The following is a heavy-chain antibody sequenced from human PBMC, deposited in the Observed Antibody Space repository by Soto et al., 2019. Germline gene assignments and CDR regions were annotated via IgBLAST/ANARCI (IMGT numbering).Heavy chain of an antibody. J-gene: IGHJ6*04. D-gene: IGHD2-21*01. Sequence: QVQLVQSGAEVKKPGASVKVSCKSSGYTFSMSGISWVRQAPGQGLEWMGWISGYNGNTNYEQKFQDRVTMTTDTTTNTAYMELRSLRSDDTAVYYCAREGPRPYFYYGMDVWGKGTTVTVSS. CDR3: AREGPRPYFYYGMDV. CDR1: GYTFSMSG. CDR2: ISGYNGNT. V-gene: IGHV1-18*01.